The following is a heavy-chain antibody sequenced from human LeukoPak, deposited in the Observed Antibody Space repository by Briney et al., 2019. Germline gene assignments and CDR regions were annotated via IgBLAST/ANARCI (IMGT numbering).Heavy chain of an antibody. CDR2: ISGLDGTT. Sequence: AGGSLRLSCAASGXTLRSYAVSWVRQAPGKGLEWVSSISGLDGTTFYADSVKGRFTISRDSSKNTLYLQMNSLRAEDTAVYYCAKEHSGSYPDPNRENWFDPWGQGTLVTVSS. CDR3: AKEHSGSYPDPNRENWFDP. CDR1: GXTLRSYA. V-gene: IGHV3-23*01. D-gene: IGHD3-10*01. J-gene: IGHJ5*02.